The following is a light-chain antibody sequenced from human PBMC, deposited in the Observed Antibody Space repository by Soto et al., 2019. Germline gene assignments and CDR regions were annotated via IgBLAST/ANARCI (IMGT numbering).Light chain of an antibody. CDR2: EVS. J-gene: IGLJ3*02. CDR3: SSYTSSSTLNWV. V-gene: IGLV2-14*01. Sequence: QSALTQPASVSGSPGQSITISCTGTSSDVGGYNYVYWYQQHPGKAPKLMIYEVSNRPSGVSNRFSGSKSGNTASLTISGLQAEDEADYYCSSYTSSSTLNWVFGGGTKVTVL. CDR1: SSDVGGYNY.